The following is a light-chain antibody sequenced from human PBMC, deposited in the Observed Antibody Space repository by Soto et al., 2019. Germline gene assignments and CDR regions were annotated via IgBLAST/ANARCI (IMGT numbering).Light chain of an antibody. CDR1: QGISSW. Sequence: DSQMTQSPSTLSASVGDRVTITCRASQGISSWLAWYQQKPGKAPKLLIYDASSLESGVPSRFSGSGSGTEFTLTISSLQPDDFATYYCQQYNSYPYTFGQGTRLEIK. V-gene: IGKV1-5*01. J-gene: IGKJ5*01. CDR2: DAS. CDR3: QQYNSYPYT.